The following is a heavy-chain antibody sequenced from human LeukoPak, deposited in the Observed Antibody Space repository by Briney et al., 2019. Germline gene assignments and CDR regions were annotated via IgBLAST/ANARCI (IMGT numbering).Heavy chain of an antibody. CDR2: ISYDGSNK. Sequence: GRSLRLSCAASGFTFSSYGMHWVRQAPGKGLEWVAVISYDGSNKYYADSVRGRFTISRDNSKNTLYLQMNSLRAEDTAVYYYAKDEADYGDYVGMHYYYYGMDVWGQGTTVIVS. CDR3: AKDEADYGDYVGMHYYYYGMDV. J-gene: IGHJ6*02. D-gene: IGHD4-17*01. V-gene: IGHV3-30*18. CDR1: GFTFSSYG.